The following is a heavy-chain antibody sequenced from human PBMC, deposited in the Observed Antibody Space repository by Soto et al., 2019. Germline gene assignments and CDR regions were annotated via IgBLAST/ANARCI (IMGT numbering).Heavy chain of an antibody. CDR2: MYNGGAT. CDR1: GGSISSGGYY. D-gene: IGHD3-10*01. V-gene: IGHV4-30-2*05. J-gene: IGHJ4*02. Sequence: SETLSLTCIVSGGSISSGGYYWAWIRQPPGKALEWIGHMYNGGATYSSPSLRSRITISVDTSKTQFFLKVTSLSAADTAVYYCARGSSGDKVDYWGQGILVTVSS. CDR3: ARGSSGDKVDY.